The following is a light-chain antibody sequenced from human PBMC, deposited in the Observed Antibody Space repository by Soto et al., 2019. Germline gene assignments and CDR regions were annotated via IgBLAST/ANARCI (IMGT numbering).Light chain of an antibody. Sequence: EIVMTQSPATLSVSPGERATLSCRASQRVSTNLAWYQQKPGQAPRLLIYGASTRATGIPARFSGSGSGTDFTLTISSLEPEDFAVYYCQQYARSPGTFGQGTKVDIK. J-gene: IGKJ1*01. CDR2: GAS. CDR3: QQYARSPGT. CDR1: QRVSTN. V-gene: IGKV3-15*01.